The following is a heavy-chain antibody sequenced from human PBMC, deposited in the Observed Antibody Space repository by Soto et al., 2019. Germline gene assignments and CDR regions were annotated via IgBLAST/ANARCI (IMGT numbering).Heavy chain of an antibody. Sequence: GGSLRLSCTASGFTFGDYAMSWFRQAPGKGLEWVGFIRSKAYGGTTDYAASVKGRFTISRDDSKSIAYLQMNSLKTEDTAVYYCTRVMGIAVAGTSDYWGQGTLVTVSS. CDR2: IRSKAYGGTT. D-gene: IGHD6-19*01. CDR1: GFTFGDYA. V-gene: IGHV3-49*03. CDR3: TRVMGIAVAGTSDY. J-gene: IGHJ4*02.